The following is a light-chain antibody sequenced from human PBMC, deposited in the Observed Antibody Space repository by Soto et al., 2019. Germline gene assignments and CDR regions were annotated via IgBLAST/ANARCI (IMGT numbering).Light chain of an antibody. CDR3: QQYNDWPPWT. J-gene: IGKJ1*01. V-gene: IGKV3-15*01. Sequence: EVVMTQSPATLSLSPGERASLSCRASQSVNSNLAWYQQKPGQAPRLLIYGASTRATGIPARFSGSGSATEFTLTISSLQSEDFAVYYCQQYNDWPPWTFGQGTKVEIK. CDR1: QSVNSN. CDR2: GAS.